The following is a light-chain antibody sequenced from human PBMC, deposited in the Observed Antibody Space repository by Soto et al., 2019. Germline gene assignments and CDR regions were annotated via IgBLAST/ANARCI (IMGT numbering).Light chain of an antibody. CDR3: QQYNNWPTWT. J-gene: IGKJ1*01. CDR1: QSVGSD. Sequence: IVMTQSPATLSVSPGERATLSCRARQSVGSDLAWYQQKPGQGPRLLIFGASTRATGVPARFSGSGSGTEFSLIISSPQSEDFAVYHCQQYNNWPTWTFGQGTKVEI. CDR2: GAS. V-gene: IGKV3-15*01.